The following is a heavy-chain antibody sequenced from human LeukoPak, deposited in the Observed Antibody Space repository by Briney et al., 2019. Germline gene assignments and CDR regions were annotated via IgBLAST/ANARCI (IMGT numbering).Heavy chain of an antibody. CDR2: INWNGGST. J-gene: IGHJ4*02. V-gene: IGHV3-20*04. CDR1: GFTFDDYG. CDR3: AIYYYDSSGYYPAGY. D-gene: IGHD3-22*01. Sequence: GGSLRLSCAASGFTFDDYGMSWVRQAPGKGLEWVSGINWNGGSTGYADSVKGRFTISRDNAKNSLYLQMNSLRAEDTALYYCAIYYYDSSGYYPAGYWRQGTLVTVSS.